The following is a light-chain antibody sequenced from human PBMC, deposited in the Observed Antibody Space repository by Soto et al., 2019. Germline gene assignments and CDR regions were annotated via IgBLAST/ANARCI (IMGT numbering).Light chain of an antibody. V-gene: IGKV1-33*01. Sequence: DIQMTQSPSSLSASVGDSVTITCQASQDIGYYLNGYQHKPGKAPKLLIYDAFNFETGVPSRFSGGGSGTHFSFTISGLQHDYVATYYCQYARHLPLFGPGTKVDMK. CDR1: QDIGYY. CDR3: QYARHLPL. J-gene: IGKJ3*01. CDR2: DAF.